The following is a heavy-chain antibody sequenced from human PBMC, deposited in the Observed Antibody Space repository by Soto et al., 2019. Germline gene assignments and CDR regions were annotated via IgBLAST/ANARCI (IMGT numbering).Heavy chain of an antibody. Sequence: SETLSLTCSVSGGSISGSYWSWIRQSPGKGLEWLGYVYYTGSTNYSPSLRSRVSISVDTSKNEFSLRLSSVTAADTAVYFCARSVAVPGAHIDYWGQGXQVTVYS. J-gene: IGHJ4*02. V-gene: IGHV4-59*01. CDR3: ARSVAVPGAHIDY. CDR1: GGSISGSY. CDR2: VYYTGST. D-gene: IGHD6-19*01.